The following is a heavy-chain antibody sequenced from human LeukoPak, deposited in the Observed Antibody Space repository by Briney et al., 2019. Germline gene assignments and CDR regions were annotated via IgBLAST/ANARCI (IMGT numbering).Heavy chain of an antibody. CDR3: ARRYDFWSGYPTAFDY. CDR2: INPNSGGT. CDR1: GYTFTGYY. D-gene: IGHD3-3*01. Sequence: GASVKVSCKASGYTFTGYYMHWVRQAPGQGLEWMGWINPNSGGTNYAQKFQARVTMTRDTSISTAYMELRGLISDDTAVYYCARRYDFWSGYPTAFDYWGQGTLVTVSS. V-gene: IGHV1-2*02. J-gene: IGHJ4*02.